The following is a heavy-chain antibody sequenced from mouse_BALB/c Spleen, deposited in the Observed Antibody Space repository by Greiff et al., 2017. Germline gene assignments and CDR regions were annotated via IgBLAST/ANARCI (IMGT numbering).Heavy chain of an antibody. D-gene: IGHD2-3*01. V-gene: IGHV5-12-1*01. Sequence: EVQRVESGGGLVKPGGSLKLSCAASGFAFSSYDMSWVRQTPEKRLEWVAYISSGGGSTYYPDTVKGRFTISRDNAKNTLYLQMSSLKSEDTAMYYCARLGGYSAWFAYWGQGTLVTVSA. CDR2: ISSGGGST. CDR1: GFAFSSYD. CDR3: ARLGGYSAWFAY. J-gene: IGHJ3*01.